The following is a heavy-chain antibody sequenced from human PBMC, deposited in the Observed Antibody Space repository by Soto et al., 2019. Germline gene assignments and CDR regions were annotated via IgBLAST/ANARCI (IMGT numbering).Heavy chain of an antibody. CDR2: INPNSGGT. Sequence: ASVKVSCQTSGYTFTGYYMHWVRQAPGQGLEWMGWINPNSGGTNYAQKFQGWVTMTRDTSISTAYMELSRLRSDDTAVYYCARELGRYGDYGHWFDPWGQGTLVTVSS. CDR3: ARELGRYGDYGHWFDP. V-gene: IGHV1-2*04. J-gene: IGHJ5*02. D-gene: IGHD4-17*01. CDR1: GYTFTGYY.